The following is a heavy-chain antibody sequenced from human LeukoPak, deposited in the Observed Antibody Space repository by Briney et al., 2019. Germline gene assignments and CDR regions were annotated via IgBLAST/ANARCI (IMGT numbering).Heavy chain of an antibody. CDR1: GFTFSSYA. CDR3: AKDRSIGTYYTFDH. D-gene: IGHD1-26*01. J-gene: IGHJ4*02. CDR2: ISASGVTT. V-gene: IGHV3-23*01. Sequence: GGSLRLSCAASGFTFSSYAMHWVRQAPGKGLEWVSSISASGVTTYYADSVKGRFTVSRDNSKNNLYLQMSRLTAADTAVYYCAKDRSIGTYYTFDHWGQGTLVTVSS.